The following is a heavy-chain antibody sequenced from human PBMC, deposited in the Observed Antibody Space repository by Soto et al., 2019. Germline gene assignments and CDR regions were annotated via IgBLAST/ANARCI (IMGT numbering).Heavy chain of an antibody. Sequence: SVTVSYKPSRGTFSSYAISWGRQSPGQRLESMGGIIPLFSTANYAQKFQCRVTITADESTTTAYMSLSSLRSECTPGYYCGRVSNLDNWFDPWGQGTLVTVSS. CDR2: IIPLFSTA. CDR1: RGTFSSYA. V-gene: IGHV1-69*13. J-gene: IGHJ5*02. CDR3: GRVSNLDNWFDP.